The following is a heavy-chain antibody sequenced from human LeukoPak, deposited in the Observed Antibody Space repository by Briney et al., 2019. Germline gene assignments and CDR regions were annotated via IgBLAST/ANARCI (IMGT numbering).Heavy chain of an antibody. CDR1: GGSFSGYY. Sequence: SETLSLTCAVYGGSFSGYYWSWIRQPPGKGLEWIGEINHSGSTNYNPSLKSRVTISVDTSKNQFSLKLSSVTAADTAVYCCARARIAVAGVLDYWGQGTLVTVSS. D-gene: IGHD6-19*01. V-gene: IGHV4-34*01. J-gene: IGHJ4*02. CDR2: INHSGST. CDR3: ARARIAVAGVLDY.